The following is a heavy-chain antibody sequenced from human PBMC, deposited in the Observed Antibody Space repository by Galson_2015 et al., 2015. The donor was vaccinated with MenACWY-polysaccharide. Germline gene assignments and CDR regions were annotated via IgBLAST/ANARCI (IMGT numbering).Heavy chain of an antibody. CDR3: ARGRLDY. CDR1: GFSLGAWY. CDR2: ISSGSSTI. Sequence: SLRLSCAASGFSLGAWYMSWIRQAPGKGLEWLSYISSGSSTIYYADSVKGRFTISRDNAKNSLYLQMNSLRAEDTAVYYCARGRLDYWGQGTLATVSS. J-gene: IGHJ4*02. V-gene: IGHV3-11*04.